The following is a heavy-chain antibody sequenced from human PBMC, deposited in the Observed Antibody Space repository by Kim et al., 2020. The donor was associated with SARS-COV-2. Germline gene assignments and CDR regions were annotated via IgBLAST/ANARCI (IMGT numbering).Heavy chain of an antibody. V-gene: IGHV1-8*01. CDR1: GYTFTSYD. CDR2: MNPNSGNT. CDR3: ARVGGSYYYDSSGYYNFDY. Sequence: ASVKVSCKASGYTFTSYDINWVRQATGQGLEWMGWMNPNSGNTGYAQKFQGRVTMTRNTSISTAYMELSSLRSEDTAVYYCARVGGSYYYDSSGYYNFDYWGQGTLVTVSS. D-gene: IGHD3-22*01. J-gene: IGHJ4*02.